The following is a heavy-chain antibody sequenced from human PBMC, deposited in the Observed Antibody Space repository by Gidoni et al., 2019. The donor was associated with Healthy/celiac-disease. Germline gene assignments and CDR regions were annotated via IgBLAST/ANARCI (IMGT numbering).Heavy chain of an antibody. CDR3: AREYGYCSGGSCLRHYGMDV. CDR2: IYTSGST. Sequence: QVQLQESGPGLVKPSETLSLTCPVSGGSIRSYYWSWIRQPAGKGLEWIGRIYTSGSTNYNPSLKSRVTMSVDTSKNQFSLKLSSVTAADTAVYYCAREYGYCSGGSCLRHYGMDVWGQGTTVTVSS. V-gene: IGHV4-4*07. CDR1: GGSIRSYY. D-gene: IGHD2-15*01. J-gene: IGHJ6*02.